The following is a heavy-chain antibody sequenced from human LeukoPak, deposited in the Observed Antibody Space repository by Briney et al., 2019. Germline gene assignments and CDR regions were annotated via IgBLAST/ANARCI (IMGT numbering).Heavy chain of an antibody. V-gene: IGHV3-48*01. J-gene: IGHJ6*02. Sequence: GGSLRLSCAASGFTFSSYSMNWVRQAPGKGLEGVSYISSSSSTIYYADSVKGRFTISRDNAKNSLSLQMNSLRAEDTAVYYCARELGATPGYYGMDVWGQGNTVTVSS. CDR3: ARELGATPGYYGMDV. CDR2: ISSSSSTI. CDR1: GFTFSSYS. D-gene: IGHD1-26*01.